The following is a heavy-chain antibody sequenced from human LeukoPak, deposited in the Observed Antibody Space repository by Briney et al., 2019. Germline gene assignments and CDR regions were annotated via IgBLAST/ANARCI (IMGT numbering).Heavy chain of an antibody. J-gene: IGHJ5*01. V-gene: IGHV3-33*03. CDR2: IWYDGSDK. CDR1: GFTFSSYG. Sequence: GGSLRLSCAASGFTFSSYGIHWVRRAPGKGLEWVALIWYDGSDKDYGDSVKGRFTISRDNSKNTMYLQMNSLRADDTAVYYCVKSVAGTRGWFDSWGQGTLVIVSS. CDR3: VKSVAGTRGWFDS.